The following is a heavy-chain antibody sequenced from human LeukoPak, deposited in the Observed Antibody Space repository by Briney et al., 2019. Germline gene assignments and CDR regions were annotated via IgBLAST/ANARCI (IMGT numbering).Heavy chain of an antibody. J-gene: IGHJ6*03. CDR1: GGSFSGYY. V-gene: IGHV4-34*01. D-gene: IGHD2-15*01. CDR3: ARRSSCSGGSCYLTYYYYYYYMDV. Sequence: SETLSLTCAVYGGSFSGYYWSWVRQPPGKGLEWIGEINHSGSTNYNPSLKSRVTISVDTSKNQFSLKLSSVTAADTAVYYCARRSSCSGGSCYLTYYYYYYYMDVWGKGTTVTISS. CDR2: INHSGST.